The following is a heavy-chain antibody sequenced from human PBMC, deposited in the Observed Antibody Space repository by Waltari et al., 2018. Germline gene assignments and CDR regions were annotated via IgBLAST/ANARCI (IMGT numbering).Heavy chain of an antibody. Sequence: QITLKESGPTVVRPTQTLTLTCTFSGFSLDSGGVSGGWVRQSPGKALEWLGLIYWNDERRDIPSVSHRVIITKDTSKNQVFLTMTNMDPVDTGTYYCAHYNFWSDTDGLDFWGQGTTVTVSS. V-gene: IGHV2-5*01. CDR1: GFSLDSGGVS. CDR2: IYWNDER. D-gene: IGHD3-3*01. J-gene: IGHJ6*02. CDR3: AHYNFWSDTDGLDF.